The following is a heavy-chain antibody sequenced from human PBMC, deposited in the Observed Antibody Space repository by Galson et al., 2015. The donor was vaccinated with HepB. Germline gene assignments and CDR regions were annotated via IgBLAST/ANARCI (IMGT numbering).Heavy chain of an antibody. CDR3: AHRRMVRGVIAYYFDY. J-gene: IGHJ4*02. CDR1: GFSLSTSGVG. CDR2: IYWDDDK. D-gene: IGHD3-10*01. Sequence: PALVKPTQTLTLTCTFSGFSLSTSGVGVGWIRQPPGKALEWLALIYWDDDKRYSPSLKSRLTITKDTSKNQVVLTMTNMDPVDTATYYCAHRRMVRGVIAYYFDYWGQGTLVTVSS. V-gene: IGHV2-5*02.